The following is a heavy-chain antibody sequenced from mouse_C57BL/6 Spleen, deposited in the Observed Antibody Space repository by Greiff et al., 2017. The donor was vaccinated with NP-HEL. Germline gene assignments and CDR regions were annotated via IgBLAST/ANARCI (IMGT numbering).Heavy chain of an antibody. J-gene: IGHJ2*01. CDR3: ARTVYYFDY. CDR1: GYTFTSHW. Sequence: QVQLQQPGAELVKPGASVKLSCKASGYTFTSHWMQWVKQRPGQGLEWIGEIDPSDSYTNYNQKFKGKATLTVDTSSSTAYMQLSSLTSEDSAVYYCARTVYYFDYWGQGTTLTVSS. CDR2: IDPSDSYT. V-gene: IGHV1-50*01.